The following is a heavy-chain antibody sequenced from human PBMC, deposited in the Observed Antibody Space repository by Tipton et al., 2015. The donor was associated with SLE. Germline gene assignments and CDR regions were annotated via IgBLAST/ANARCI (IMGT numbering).Heavy chain of an antibody. CDR1: GFTFSTYG. D-gene: IGHD3-22*01. CDR3: ARGNYYDGSGHYPGDY. CDR2: IYSRGST. V-gene: IGHV3-23*03. Sequence: SLRLSCAASGFTFSTYGMNWVRQAPGKGLEWVSVIYSRGSTYYADSVKGRFTISRDNSKNMLYLQMNSLRADDTAVYYCARGNYYDGSGHYPGDYWGQGTLVTVSS. J-gene: IGHJ4*02.